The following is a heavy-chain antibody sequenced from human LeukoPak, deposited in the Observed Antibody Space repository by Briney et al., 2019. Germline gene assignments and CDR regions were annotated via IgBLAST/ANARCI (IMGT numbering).Heavy chain of an antibody. V-gene: IGHV1-2*02. CDR2: SNPNNGGT. CDR1: GYTFTVYY. D-gene: IGHD2-8*02. Sequence: ASVKVSCKAPGYTFTVYYMHWVRQAPGQGLEWMGWSNPNNGGTNYAQKFQGRVTMTLDTSISTAYMELNRLRSDDTAIYYCARVDGGEWYYFDYWGQGTLVTVSS. CDR3: ARVDGGEWYYFDY. J-gene: IGHJ4*02.